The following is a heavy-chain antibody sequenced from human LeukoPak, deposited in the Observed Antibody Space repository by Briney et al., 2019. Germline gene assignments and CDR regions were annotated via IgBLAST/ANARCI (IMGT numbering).Heavy chain of an antibody. CDR3: ARPAVAGTFDY. CDR1: GYTFTSYD. J-gene: IGHJ4*02. D-gene: IGHD6-19*01. CDR2: INTNTGNP. Sequence: ASVKVSCKASGYTFTSYDINWVRRAPGQGLEWMGWINTNTGNPTYAQGFTGRFVFSLDTSVSTAFLQISSLKAEDTAMYYCARPAVAGTFDYWGQGTLVTVSS. V-gene: IGHV7-4-1*02.